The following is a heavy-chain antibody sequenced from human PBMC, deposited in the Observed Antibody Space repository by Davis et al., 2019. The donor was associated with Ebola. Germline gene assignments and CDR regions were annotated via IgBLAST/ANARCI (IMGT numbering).Heavy chain of an antibody. D-gene: IGHD3-10*01. CDR3: AKDRGLWFGELLQRDYYYGMDV. CDR1: GFTFSSYS. Sequence: GESLKISCAASGFTFSSYSMNWVRQAPGKGLEWVSYISSSSSTIYYADSVKGRFTISRDNAKNSLYLQMNSLRDEDTAVYYCAKDRGLWFGELLQRDYYYGMDVWGKGTTVTVSS. V-gene: IGHV3-48*02. J-gene: IGHJ6*04. CDR2: ISSSSSTI.